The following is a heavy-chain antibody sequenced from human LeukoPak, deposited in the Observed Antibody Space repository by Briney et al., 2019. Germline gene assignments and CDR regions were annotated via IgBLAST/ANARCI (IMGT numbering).Heavy chain of an antibody. J-gene: IGHJ3*02. CDR1: GGSISRSSYY. Sequence: SETLSLTCTVSGGSISRSSYYWGWIRQPPGKGLEWIVSIYYSGSTYYNPSLKSRVTISVDTSKHQFSLKLSSVTAADTAVYYCARVSGITMIVVVPEDGFDIWGQGTMVTVSS. D-gene: IGHD3-22*01. CDR3: ARVSGITMIVVVPEDGFDI. V-gene: IGHV4-39*01. CDR2: IYYSGST.